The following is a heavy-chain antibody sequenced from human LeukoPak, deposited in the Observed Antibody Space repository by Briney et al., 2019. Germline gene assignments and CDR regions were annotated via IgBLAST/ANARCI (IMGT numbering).Heavy chain of an antibody. CDR1: GFTFSAYY. CDR2: IHTSGDT. J-gene: IGHJ5*02. Sequence: GGSLRLSCAASGFTFSAYYMSWVRQAPGKGLEWVSAIHTSGDTCYADSVKGRFTISRDTSKNTLYLQINSLRVEDTAVYYCIVFGDSNHWGQGTLVTVSS. D-gene: IGHD4-17*01. CDR3: IVFGDSNH. V-gene: IGHV3-53*01.